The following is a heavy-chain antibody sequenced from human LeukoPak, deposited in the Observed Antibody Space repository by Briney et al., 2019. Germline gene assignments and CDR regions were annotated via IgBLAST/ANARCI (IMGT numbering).Heavy chain of an antibody. CDR2: IYTSGST. CDR1: GGSINSYY. J-gene: IGHJ3*02. Sequence: SETPSRTCTVSGGSINSYYWSWIRQPPGKGLEWIGYIYTSGSTNYNPSLKSRVTISVDTSKNQFSLKLSSVTAADTAVYYCARNHPNLGHCSSTSCPRTAFDIWGQGTMATVSS. D-gene: IGHD2-2*01. V-gene: IGHV4-4*09. CDR3: ARNHPNLGHCSSTSCPRTAFDI.